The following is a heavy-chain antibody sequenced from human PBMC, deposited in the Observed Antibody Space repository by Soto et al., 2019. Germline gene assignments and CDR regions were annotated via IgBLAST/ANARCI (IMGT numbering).Heavy chain of an antibody. D-gene: IGHD4-17*01. Sequence: QVQLVESGGGVVQPGRSLRLSCAASGFTFSNYGMHWVRQAPGKGLEWVALIWYDGSNTYYADSVKGRFTISRDNSKNTLSLQMNSLRAEDTAVYYCASTTATTFGWYFDLWGRGTLVTVSS. V-gene: IGHV3-33*01. CDR2: IWYDGSNT. CDR3: ASTTATTFGWYFDL. J-gene: IGHJ2*01. CDR1: GFTFSNYG.